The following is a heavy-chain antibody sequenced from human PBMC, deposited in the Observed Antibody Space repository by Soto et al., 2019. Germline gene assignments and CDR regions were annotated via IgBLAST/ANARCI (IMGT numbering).Heavy chain of an antibody. CDR3: ARTLASARQVDY. D-gene: IGHD6-13*01. CDR1: GFTVSSNY. V-gene: IGHV3-66*01. CDR2: MYTSGRT. J-gene: IGHJ4*02. Sequence: EMQLVESGGGLVQPGGSLRLSCAVSGFTVSSNYMTWVRQPPGKELEWVSVMYTSGRTYYGDSVKGRVTISRDNSKNTLYLQRNSLRVEDTAVYYCARTLASARQVDYWGQGTLVTVSS.